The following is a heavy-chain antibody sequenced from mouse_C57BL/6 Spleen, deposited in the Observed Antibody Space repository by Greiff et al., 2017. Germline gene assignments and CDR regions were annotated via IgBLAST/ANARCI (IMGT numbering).Heavy chain of an antibody. J-gene: IGHJ4*01. CDR1: GFTFSNYW. CDR3: TRRLGVDY. CDR2: IRLKSDNYAT. Sequence: EVKLVESGGGLVQPGGSMKLSCVASGFTFSNYWMNWVRQSPEKGLEWVAQIRLKSDNYATHYAESVKGRFTISRDDSKSSVYLQMNNLRAEDTGIYYCTRRLGVDYWGQGTSVTVSS. D-gene: IGHD2-13*01. V-gene: IGHV6-3*01.